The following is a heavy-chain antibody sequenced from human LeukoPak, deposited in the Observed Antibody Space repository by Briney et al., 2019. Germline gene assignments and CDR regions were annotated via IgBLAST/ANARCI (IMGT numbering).Heavy chain of an antibody. Sequence: PSETMSLTCAVYGGSFSDYYWSWIRQPPGKGLEWIGEINHSGSTNYNPSLKSRVTISVDTSKNQFSLKLNSVSAADTAVYYCAREAVAGYNWFDPEEQGTLVTVSS. D-gene: IGHD6-19*01. J-gene: IGHJ5*02. V-gene: IGHV4-34*01. CDR3: AREAVAGYNWFDP. CDR2: INHSGST. CDR1: GGSFSDYY.